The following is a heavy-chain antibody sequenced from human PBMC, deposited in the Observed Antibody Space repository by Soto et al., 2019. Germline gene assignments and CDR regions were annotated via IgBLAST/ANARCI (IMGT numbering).Heavy chain of an antibody. CDR2: ISAYNGNT. D-gene: IGHD4-4*01. Sequence: ASVKVSCKASGYTFPSYGISWVRQAPGQGLEWMGWISAYNGNTNYAQKLQGRVTMTTDTSTSTAYKELRSLRSDDTAVYYCARGLHDYSNYDFDYWGQGTLVTVSS. V-gene: IGHV1-18*01. CDR1: GYTFPSYG. CDR3: ARGLHDYSNYDFDY. J-gene: IGHJ4*02.